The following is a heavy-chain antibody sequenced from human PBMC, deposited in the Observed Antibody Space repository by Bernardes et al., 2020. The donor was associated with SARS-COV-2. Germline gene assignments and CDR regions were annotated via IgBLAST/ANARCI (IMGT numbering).Heavy chain of an antibody. D-gene: IGHD3-3*01. V-gene: IGHV4-59*11. CDR2: VIHSGST. CDR3: ARERSPFCSGFSCYSGWLDP. CDR1: GDSISSHY. Sequence: SETLSLTCTVSGDSISSHYWSWIRQPPGKGLEWIGYVIHSGSTNYNPSLKSRVTISVDTSKNQFSLKLNSVTAADTAVYYCARERSPFCSGFSCYSGWLDPWGQGTLVTVSS. J-gene: IGHJ5*02.